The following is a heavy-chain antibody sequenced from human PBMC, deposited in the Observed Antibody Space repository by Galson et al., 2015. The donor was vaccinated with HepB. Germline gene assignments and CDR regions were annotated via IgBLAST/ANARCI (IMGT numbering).Heavy chain of an antibody. J-gene: IGHJ3*02. CDR3: ARGGGYYDDSGYHIGAFGI. D-gene: IGHD3-22*01. CDR1: GYTFTSHD. V-gene: IGHV1-8*01. Sequence: SVKVSCKASGYTFTSHDINWVRQAPGQGLEWMVWMNPRSGNTGYAREFKGRVTVTRNTSISTAYMELSSLSSDDTAVYYCARGGGYYDDSGYHIGAFGIWGQGTMVSVSS. CDR2: MNPRSGNT.